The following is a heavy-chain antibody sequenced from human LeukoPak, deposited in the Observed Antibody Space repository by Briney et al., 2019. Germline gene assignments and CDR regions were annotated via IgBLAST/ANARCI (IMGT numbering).Heavy chain of an antibody. CDR2: INPNSGDT. D-gene: IGHD6-19*01. J-gene: IGHJ4*02. CDR3: AGGGQWLGFFDH. CDR1: GFILSGYY. V-gene: IGHV1-2*02. Sequence: ASVKLSCKPTGFILSGYYMHWVTQAPGPELEGMGWINPNSGDTNYAQKFQDRVTMIRDTSSSTVYMELSSLRSDDTAVYYCAGGGQWLGFFDHWGQGTLVTVTS.